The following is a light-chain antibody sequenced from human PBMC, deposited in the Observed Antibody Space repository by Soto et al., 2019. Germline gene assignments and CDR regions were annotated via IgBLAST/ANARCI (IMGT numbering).Light chain of an antibody. CDR2: GAS. Sequence: IQMTQSPSSLSASVGDSVTVTCRASQSINIYLNWYQQKPGKAPTLLIYGASSLQSGVPSRFTGGGSRTDFTLTISSLQPEDFATYYVQQSYRSPYTFGQGTKLEIK. J-gene: IGKJ2*01. V-gene: IGKV1-39*01. CDR3: QQSYRSPYT. CDR1: QSINIY.